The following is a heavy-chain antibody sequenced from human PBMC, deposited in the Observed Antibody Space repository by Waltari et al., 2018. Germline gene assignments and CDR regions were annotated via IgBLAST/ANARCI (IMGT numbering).Heavy chain of an antibody. CDR3: ARCTSYRSFDY. CDR2: ITSGGTI. J-gene: IGHJ4*02. V-gene: IGHV3-48*03. Sequence: EVQLVESGGASVQPGGSLRLSCVASGFSFSDYEMSWVRQAPGKGLVWVSYITSGGTIDYTVSVRGRFTISRDNAKKTLYLQMNSLRVEDTAVYFCARCTSYRSFDYWGQGTLATVSS. CDR1: GFSFSDYE. D-gene: IGHD1-26*01.